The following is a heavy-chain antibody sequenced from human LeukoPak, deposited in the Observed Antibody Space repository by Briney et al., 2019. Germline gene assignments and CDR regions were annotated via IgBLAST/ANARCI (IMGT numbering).Heavy chain of an antibody. D-gene: IGHD3-10*01. CDR1: GGSFSGYY. Sequence: SETLSLTCAVYGGSFSGYYWSWIRQPPGKGLEWIGEINHSGSTNYNPSLKSRVTISVDTSKNQFSLKLSSVTAADTAVYYCARGDPLWFGGQGTLVTVSS. CDR2: INHSGST. CDR3: ARGDPLWF. V-gene: IGHV4-34*01. J-gene: IGHJ4*02.